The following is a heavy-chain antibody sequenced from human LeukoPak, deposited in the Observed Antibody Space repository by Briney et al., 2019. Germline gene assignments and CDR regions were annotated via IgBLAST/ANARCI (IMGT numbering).Heavy chain of an antibody. D-gene: IGHD3-3*01. V-gene: IGHV4-34*01. CDR3: TREPAKYYDFWSGWNWFDP. J-gene: IGHJ5*02. CDR1: GGSFSGYY. CDR2: INHSGST. Sequence: SETLSLTCAVYGGSFSGYYWSWIRQPPGKGLEWIGEINHSGSTNYNPSLKSRVTISVDTSKNQFSLKLSSVTAADTAVYYCTREPAKYYDFWSGWNWFDPWGQGTLVTVSS.